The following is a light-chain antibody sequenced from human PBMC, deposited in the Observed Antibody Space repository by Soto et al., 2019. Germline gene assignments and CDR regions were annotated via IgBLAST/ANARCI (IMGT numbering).Light chain of an antibody. CDR3: SSYTSSSTLVV. Sequence: QSALTQPASVCGSPGQSITISCTGTSSDVGTYNYVSWYQQHPGKAPKLMIYEVSNRPSGVSNRFSGSKSGNTASLTISGLQAEDEADYYCSSYTSSSTLVVFGGGTKLTVL. J-gene: IGLJ2*01. V-gene: IGLV2-14*01. CDR1: SSDVGTYNY. CDR2: EVS.